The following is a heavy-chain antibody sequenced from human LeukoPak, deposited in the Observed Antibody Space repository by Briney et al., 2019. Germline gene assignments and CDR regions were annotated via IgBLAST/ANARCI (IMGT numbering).Heavy chain of an antibody. CDR3: ARIARGRRYYYDSSGYFDY. J-gene: IGHJ4*02. V-gene: IGHV3-7*01. CDR2: IKQDGSEK. CDR1: GFTFSSYW. Sequence: GGSLRLSCAASGFTFSSYWMSWVRQAPGKGLEWVANIKQDGSEKYYVDSVKGRFTISRDNAKNSLYLQMNSLRAEDTAVYYCARIARGRRYYYDSSGYFDYWGQGTLVTVSS. D-gene: IGHD3-22*01.